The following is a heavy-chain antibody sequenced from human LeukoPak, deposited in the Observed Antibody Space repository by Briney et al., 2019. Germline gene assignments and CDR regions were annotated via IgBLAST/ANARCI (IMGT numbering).Heavy chain of an antibody. J-gene: IGHJ4*02. CDR3: ARRLYYDTSGSPLDL. CDR1: GFTFRSFW. Sequence: GGSLRLSCAASGFTFRSFWMSWIRQPPGKGLLWLSRIHGEGSDIEYADAVRGRFTISRDNAKNTLYLQMDSLTAEDTAVYYCARRLYYDTSGSPLDLWGQGTLVTVSS. V-gene: IGHV3-74*03. D-gene: IGHD3-22*01. CDR2: IHGEGSDI.